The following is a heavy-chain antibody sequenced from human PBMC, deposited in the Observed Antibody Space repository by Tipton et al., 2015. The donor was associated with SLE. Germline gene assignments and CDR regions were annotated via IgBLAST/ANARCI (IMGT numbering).Heavy chain of an antibody. CDR3: ARHFPRHYDSRTYSEAFDI. Sequence: TLSLTCTVSGGSISSSIYYWGWIRQPPGKGLEWIGRSGRTYYNPSLESQVSTSVDTSKNQFSLKLTSVTAADTAVYYCARHFPRHYDSRTYSEAFDIWGQGTMVTVS. D-gene: IGHD3-22*01. CDR1: GGSISSSIYY. J-gene: IGHJ3*02. CDR2: SGRT. V-gene: IGHV4-39*01.